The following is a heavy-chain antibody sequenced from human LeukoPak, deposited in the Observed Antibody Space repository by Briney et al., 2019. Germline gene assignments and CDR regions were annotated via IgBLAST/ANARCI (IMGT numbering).Heavy chain of an antibody. CDR1: GFTFSSYG. Sequence: PGRSLRLSCAASGFTFSSYGMHWVRQAPGKGLEWVAVISYDGSNKYYADSVKGRFTISRDNSKNTLYLQMNSLRAEDTAVYYCARDRDSSGAMDVWGQGTTVTVSS. CDR2: ISYDGSNK. CDR3: ARDRDSSGAMDV. J-gene: IGHJ6*02. D-gene: IGHD6-19*01. V-gene: IGHV3-30*03.